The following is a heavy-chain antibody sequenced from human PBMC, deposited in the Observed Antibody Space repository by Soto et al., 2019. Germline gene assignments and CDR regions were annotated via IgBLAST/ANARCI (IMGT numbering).Heavy chain of an antibody. D-gene: IGHD2-2*01. CDR1: GFAFNNYG. V-gene: IGHV3-21*01. CDR3: AREDSIIIPAVSDF. Sequence: PGLSLRLSCTVSGFAFNNYGINWVRQAPGKGLGWVSSISNSDYTYYSDSVKGQFAISRXXXXXXVXLXIXXXXVEDTAVYYCAREDSIIIPAVSDFWGPGT. CDR2: ISNSDYT. J-gene: IGHJ4*02.